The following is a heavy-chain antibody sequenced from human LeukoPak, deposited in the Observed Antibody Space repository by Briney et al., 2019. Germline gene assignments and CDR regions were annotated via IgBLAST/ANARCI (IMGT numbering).Heavy chain of an antibody. CDR1: GFTFSSYA. V-gene: IGHV3-23*01. D-gene: IGHD4-23*01. CDR2: ISGSGGST. J-gene: IGHJ4*02. Sequence: GGSLRLSCAASGFTFSSYAMSWVRQAPGKGLEWVSAISGSGGSTYYADSVKGRFTISRDNSKSTLYLQMNSLRAEDTAVYYCAKGPYGGNSFVIPFDYWGQGTLVTVSS. CDR3: AKGPYGGNSFVIPFDY.